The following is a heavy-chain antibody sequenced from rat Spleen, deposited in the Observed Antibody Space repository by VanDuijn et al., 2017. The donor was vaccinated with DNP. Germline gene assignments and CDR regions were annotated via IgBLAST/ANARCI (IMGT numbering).Heavy chain of an antibody. CDR3: ARHYYSGFY. D-gene: IGHD1-1*01. CDR2: ISYDGSDT. Sequence: EVQLVESGGNLVQPGRSLKLSCTASGFTFSDHNMAWVRQAPKKGLEWVATISYDGSDTYYRDSMKGRFTISRDNAKSTLYLQMDSLRSEDTATYYCARHYYSGFYWGQGVMVTVSS. CDR1: GFTFSDHN. V-gene: IGHV5-7*01. J-gene: IGHJ2*01.